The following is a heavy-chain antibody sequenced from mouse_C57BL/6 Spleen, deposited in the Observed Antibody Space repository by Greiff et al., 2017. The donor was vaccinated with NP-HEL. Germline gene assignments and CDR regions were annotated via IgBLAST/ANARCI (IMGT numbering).Heavy chain of an antibody. Sequence: EVQRVESGPGLVKPSQSLSLTCSVTGYSITSGYYWNWIRQFPGNKLEWMGYISYDGSNNYNPSLKNRISITRDTSKNQFFLKLNSVTTEDTATYYCAREGAYYSNYDYWGQGTTLTVSS. CDR1: GYSITSGYY. CDR2: ISYDGSN. V-gene: IGHV3-6*01. J-gene: IGHJ2*01. CDR3: AREGAYYSNYDY. D-gene: IGHD2-5*01.